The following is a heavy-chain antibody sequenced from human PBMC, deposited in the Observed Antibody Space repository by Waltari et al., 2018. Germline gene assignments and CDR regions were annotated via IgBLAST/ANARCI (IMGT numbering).Heavy chain of an antibody. D-gene: IGHD3-16*02. CDR2: LSGSGATP. CDR1: GFSFMGFA. Sequence: EVQLLESAGGLVQPGEALRLSCAASGFSFMGFAMTWVRQAPGEGLECVASLSGSGATPFYADSVKGRFTIVRDNSRDTVYLQMNSLRVDDSAVYYCAKGSRGYTNYFFDSWGQGTLVSVSS. V-gene: IGHV3-23*01. CDR3: AKGSRGYTNYFFDS. J-gene: IGHJ4*02.